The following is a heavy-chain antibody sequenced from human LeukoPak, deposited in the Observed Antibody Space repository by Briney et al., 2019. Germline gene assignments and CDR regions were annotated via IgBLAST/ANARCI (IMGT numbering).Heavy chain of an antibody. Sequence: GGSLRPSRAASGFTFSSYAMSWVRQAPGKGLEWVSAISGSGGSTYYADSVKGRFTISRDNSKNTLYLQMNSLRAEDTAVYYCAKDRDYDYVWGSYSYWGQGTLVTVSS. CDR3: AKDRDYDYVWGSYSY. CDR2: ISGSGGST. CDR1: GFTFSSYA. V-gene: IGHV3-23*01. D-gene: IGHD3-16*01. J-gene: IGHJ4*02.